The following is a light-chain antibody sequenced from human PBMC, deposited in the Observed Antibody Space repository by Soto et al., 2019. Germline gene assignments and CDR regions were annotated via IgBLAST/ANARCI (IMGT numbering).Light chain of an antibody. CDR3: QQYESSVT. Sequence: EIVLTQFPGSLSLSPGERATLSCRASQSISSTFFAWDQQKAGQAPRLVIYGASSRATGIPDRFTGSGSGTDFTLTISRLEPEDFAVYFCQQYESSVTFGQGTKVEVK. J-gene: IGKJ1*01. CDR2: GAS. CDR1: QSISSTF. V-gene: IGKV3-20*01.